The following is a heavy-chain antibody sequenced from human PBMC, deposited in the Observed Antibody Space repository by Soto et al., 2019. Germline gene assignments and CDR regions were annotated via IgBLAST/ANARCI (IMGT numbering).Heavy chain of an antibody. CDR3: VRDWDV. J-gene: IGHJ6*04. V-gene: IGHV3-7*01. CDR1: RLTFSGYW. Sequence: EEPLVESGGGLVQPGGSLRLSCGASRLTFSGYWMSWVRQAPGKGLEWVANIKHDGSEEHYVDSVKGRFTISRDDAKNSVYLQINSLRVDDTAVYHCVRDWDVWGKGTTVTVSS. CDR2: IKHDGSEE.